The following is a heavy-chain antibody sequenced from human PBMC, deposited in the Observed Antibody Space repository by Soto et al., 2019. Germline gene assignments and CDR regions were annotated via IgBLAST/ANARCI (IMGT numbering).Heavy chain of an antibody. CDR3: ARDESVGDYGSYYGMDV. CDR2: IWYDGSNK. V-gene: IGHV3-33*01. J-gene: IGHJ6*02. CDR1: GFTFSSYG. D-gene: IGHD3-10*01. Sequence: GGSLRLSCAASGFTFSSYGMHWVRQAPGKGLEWVAVIWYDGSNKYYADSVKGRFTISRDNSKNTLYLQMNSLRAEDTAVYYCARDESVGDYGSYYGMDVWGQGTTVTVSS.